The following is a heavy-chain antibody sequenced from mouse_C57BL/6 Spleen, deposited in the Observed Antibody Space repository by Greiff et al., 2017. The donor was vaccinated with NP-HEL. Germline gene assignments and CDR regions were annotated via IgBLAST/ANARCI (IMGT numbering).Heavy chain of an antibody. J-gene: IGHJ4*01. CDR1: GFTFTDYY. Sequence: EVMLVESGGGLVQPGGSLSLSCAASGFTFTDYYMSWVRQPPGKALEWLGFIRNKANGYTTEYSASVKGRFTISRDNSQSILYLQMNALRAEDSATYYCARAGGSYYYAMDYWGQGTSVTVSS. CDR3: ARAGGSYYYAMDY. CDR2: IRNKANGYTT. D-gene: IGHD1-1*01. V-gene: IGHV7-3*01.